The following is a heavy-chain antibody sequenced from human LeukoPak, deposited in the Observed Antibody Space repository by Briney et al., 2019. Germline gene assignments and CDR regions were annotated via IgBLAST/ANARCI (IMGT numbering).Heavy chain of an antibody. Sequence: SGTLSLTCTVSGGSISSYYWTWIRQPPGKGPEWIGYIFYSGGSNYNPSLKSRVTISVDTSKNHFSLKLSSVTAADTAVYYCARLGSTFDIWGQGTMVTVSS. D-gene: IGHD2-2*01. CDR3: ARLGSTFDI. V-gene: IGHV4-59*08. CDR2: IFYSGGS. CDR1: GGSISSYY. J-gene: IGHJ3*02.